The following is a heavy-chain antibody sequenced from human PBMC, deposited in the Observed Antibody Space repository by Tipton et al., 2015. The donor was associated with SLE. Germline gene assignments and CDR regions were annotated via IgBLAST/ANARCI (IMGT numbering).Heavy chain of an antibody. CDR3: ARDKSYCSSTSCDFWYFDL. CDR2: IYYSGNT. D-gene: IGHD2-2*01. V-gene: IGHV4-39*07. CDR1: GASISSGSSY. Sequence: LRLSCTVSGASISSGSSYWSWIRQPPGKGLEWIGSIYYSGNTYYNPSLKSRVTISADTSKKQFSLRLSSVTAADTAVYYCARDKSYCSSTSCDFWYFDLWGRGTLVTVSS. J-gene: IGHJ2*01.